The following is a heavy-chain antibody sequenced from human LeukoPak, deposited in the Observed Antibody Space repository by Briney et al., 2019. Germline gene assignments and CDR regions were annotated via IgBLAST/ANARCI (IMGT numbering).Heavy chain of an antibody. CDR2: INHSGST. CDR3: ARGGRVVVVAATPRAFDP. D-gene: IGHD2-15*01. V-gene: IGHV4-34*01. CDR1: GGSFSGYY. J-gene: IGHJ5*02. Sequence: PSETLSLTCAVYGGSFSGYYWSWIRQPPGKGLEWIGEINHSGSTNYNPSLKSRVTISVDTSKNQFSLKLSSVTAADMAVYYCARGGRVVVVAATPRAFDPWGQGTLVTVSS.